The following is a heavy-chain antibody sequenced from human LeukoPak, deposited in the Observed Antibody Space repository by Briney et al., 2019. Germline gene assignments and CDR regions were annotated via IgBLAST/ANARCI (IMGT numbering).Heavy chain of an antibody. D-gene: IGHD6-6*01. V-gene: IGHV4-39*07. Sequence: SETLSLTCTVSGGSISSSGSYWGWIRQPPGKGLEWIGSIYYSGKTYNPSLKSRVTISVDPSKNQFSLNLTSVNAADTAVYYCARVMAARREDLNWFDPWGQGTLVTVSS. J-gene: IGHJ5*02. CDR2: IYYSGKT. CDR3: ARVMAARREDLNWFDP. CDR1: GGSISSSGSY.